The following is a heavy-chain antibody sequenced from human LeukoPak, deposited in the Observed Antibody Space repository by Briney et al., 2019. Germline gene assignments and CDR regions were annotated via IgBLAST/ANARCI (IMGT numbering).Heavy chain of an antibody. CDR3: AKGGGLYSSGWYMIDP. J-gene: IGHJ5*02. CDR1: GFTFSSYG. CDR2: ISYDGSNK. V-gene: IGHV3-30*18. Sequence: GGSLRLSCAASGFTFSSYGMHWVRQAPGKGLEWVAVISYDGSNKYYADSVKGRFTISRDNSKNTLYLQMNSLRAEDTAVYYCAKGGGLYSSGWYMIDPWGQGTLVTVSS. D-gene: IGHD6-19*01.